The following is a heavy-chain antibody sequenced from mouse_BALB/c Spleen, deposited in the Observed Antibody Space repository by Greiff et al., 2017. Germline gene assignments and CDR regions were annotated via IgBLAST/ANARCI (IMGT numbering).Heavy chain of an antibody. D-gene: IGHD2-14*01. Sequence: VQLQQSGAELVKPGASVKLSCTASGFNIKDTYMHWVKQRPEQGLEWIGRIDPANGNTKYDPKFQGKATITADTSSNTAYLQLSSLTSEDTAVYYCASYRYDVYYAMDCWGQGTAVTVSA. CDR3: ASYRYDVYYAMDC. CDR2: IDPANGNT. V-gene: IGHV14-3*02. J-gene: IGHJ4*01. CDR1: GFNIKDTY.